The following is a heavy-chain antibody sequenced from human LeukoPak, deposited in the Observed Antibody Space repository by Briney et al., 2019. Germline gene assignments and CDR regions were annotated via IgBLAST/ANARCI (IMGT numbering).Heavy chain of an antibody. CDR3: ARARAYTLSSSWYSRFDY. J-gene: IGHJ4*02. CDR2: IYSDGST. D-gene: IGHD6-13*01. Sequence: GGSLRLPCAASGFTVSSNYMNWVRQAPGKGLEWVSLIYSDGSTYYADSVKGRFIISRDNSANTLYLQMNSLRAEDTAVYYCARARAYTLSSSWYSRFDYWGQGTLVTVSS. V-gene: IGHV3-53*01. CDR1: GFTVSSNY.